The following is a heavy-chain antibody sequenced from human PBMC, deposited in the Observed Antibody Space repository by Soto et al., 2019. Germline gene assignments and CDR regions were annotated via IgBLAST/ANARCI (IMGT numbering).Heavy chain of an antibody. CDR3: ARDQYYYDSSGPDPGPTNKIYYGMDV. D-gene: IGHD3-22*01. J-gene: IGHJ6*02. CDR2: ISYDGSYK. CDR1: GFTFSSYA. Sequence: SGGSLRLSCAASGFTFSSYALHWVRQAPGKGLEWVAIISYDGSYKYYAESVKGRFTISRDNSKNTLYLQMNSLRAEDTAVYYCARDQYYYDSSGPDPGPTNKIYYGMDVWGQGTTVTVSS. V-gene: IGHV3-30-3*01.